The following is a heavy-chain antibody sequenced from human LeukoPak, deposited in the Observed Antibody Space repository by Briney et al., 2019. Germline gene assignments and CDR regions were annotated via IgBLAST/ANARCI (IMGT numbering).Heavy chain of an antibody. CDR2: INNDGTAT. D-gene: IGHD2-21*01. CDR1: GFTFNYFW. CDR3: AMVSEY. J-gene: IGHJ4*02. V-gene: IGHV3-74*01. Sequence: GGSLRLSRAASGFTFNYFWMHGVRQLPAKGRVWVSGINNDGTATYYPDSLKGRCTISSDNAKNTVYLQTNGLSAGGTTVYYCAMVSEYWGQGTLVTVSS.